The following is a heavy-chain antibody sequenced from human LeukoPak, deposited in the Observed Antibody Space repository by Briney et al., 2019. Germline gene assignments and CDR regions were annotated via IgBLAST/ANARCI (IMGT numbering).Heavy chain of an antibody. Sequence: GGSLRLSCAVSGFTFSSYEMNWVRQAPGKGLEWVSYISSGSTIYYADSVKGRFTISRDNAKNSLYLQMNSLRAEDTALYYCATRTILDYWGQGTLVTVSS. CDR1: GFTFSSYE. CDR2: ISSGSTI. D-gene: IGHD1-1*01. J-gene: IGHJ4*02. V-gene: IGHV3-48*03. CDR3: ATRTILDY.